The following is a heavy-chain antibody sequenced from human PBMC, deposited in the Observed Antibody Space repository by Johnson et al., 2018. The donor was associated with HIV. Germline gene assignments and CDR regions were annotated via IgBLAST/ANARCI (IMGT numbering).Heavy chain of an antibody. D-gene: IGHD3-16*02. CDR2: IYSGGST. Sequence: VQLVESGGGLVKPGGSLRLSCAASGFTVSSNYMSWVRQAPGKGLEWVSVIYSGGSTYYADSVKGRFTISRDNSKNTLYLQMNSLRAEDTAVYYCARDSYDYVWGSYRHDAFDIWGQGTMVTVSS. J-gene: IGHJ3*02. CDR3: ARDSYDYVWGSYRHDAFDI. V-gene: IGHV3-66*01. CDR1: GFTVSSNY.